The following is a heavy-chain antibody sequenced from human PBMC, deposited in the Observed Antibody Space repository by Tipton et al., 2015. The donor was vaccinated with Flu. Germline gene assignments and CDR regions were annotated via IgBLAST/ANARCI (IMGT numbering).Heavy chain of an antibody. V-gene: IGHV4-59*01. J-gene: IGHJ3*02. Sequence: LRLSCTVSGGSISTYYWSWIRQPLGKGLEWIGYIYYSGSTNYNPSLKSRVTISVDTSKNQFSLKLSSVTAADTAVYYCARGLRDGYNPHDAFDIWGQGTMVTVSS. CDR2: IYYSGST. CDR3: ARGLRDGYNPHDAFDI. CDR1: GGSISTYY. D-gene: IGHD5-24*01.